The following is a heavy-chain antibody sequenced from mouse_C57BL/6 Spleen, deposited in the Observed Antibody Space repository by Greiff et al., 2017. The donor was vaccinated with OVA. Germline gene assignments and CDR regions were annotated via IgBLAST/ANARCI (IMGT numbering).Heavy chain of an antibody. J-gene: IGHJ1*03. D-gene: IGHD3-3*01. Sequence: DVMLVESGGGLVQPGGSLSLSCAASGFTFTDYYMSWVRQPPGKALEWLGFIRNKANGYTTEYSASVKGRFTISRDNSQSILYLQMNALRAEDSATYYCARYMGWDRYFDVWGTGTTVTVSS. CDR3: ARYMGWDRYFDV. CDR2: IRNKANGYTT. CDR1: GFTFTDYY. V-gene: IGHV7-3*01.